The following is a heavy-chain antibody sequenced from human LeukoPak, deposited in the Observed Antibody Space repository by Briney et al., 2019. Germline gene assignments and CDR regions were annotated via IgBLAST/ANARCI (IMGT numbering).Heavy chain of an antibody. CDR2: IKQDGSEK. D-gene: IGHD3-16*01. V-gene: IGHV3-7*01. Sequence: PGGSLRLSCAASGFTFSSYWMSWVRQAPGKGLEWVANIKQDGSEKYYVDSVKGRFTIPRDNAKNSLYLQMNSLRAEDTAVYYCVRDYVWESHRQFDYWGQGTMVTVSS. J-gene: IGHJ4*02. CDR3: VRDYVWESHRQFDY. CDR1: GFTFSSYW.